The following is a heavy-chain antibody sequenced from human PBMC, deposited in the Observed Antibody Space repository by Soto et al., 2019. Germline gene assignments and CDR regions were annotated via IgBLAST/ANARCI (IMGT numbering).Heavy chain of an antibody. CDR2: LYYSGST. Sequence: SETLSLTCTVSGGSISSGGYYWSWIRQHPGKGLEWIGYLYYSGSTYYNPSPKSRVTISVDTYKNQFSLKLSSVTAADTAVYYCARDRNGMDVWGQGTTVTVSS. V-gene: IGHV4-31*03. J-gene: IGHJ6*02. CDR3: ARDRNGMDV. CDR1: GGSISSGGYY.